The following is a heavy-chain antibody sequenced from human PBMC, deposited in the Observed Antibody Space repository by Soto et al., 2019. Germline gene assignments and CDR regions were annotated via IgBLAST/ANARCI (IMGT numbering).Heavy chain of an antibody. D-gene: IGHD3-22*01. CDR1: GYSFAGYW. J-gene: IGHJ4*02. V-gene: IGHV5-10-1*01. CDR3: ARQIYDSDTGPNFQYYFDS. CDR2: IDPSDSQT. Sequence: GESLKISCKGSGYSFAGYWITWVRQKPGKGLEWMGRIDPSDSQTYYSPSFRGHVTISVTKSITTVFLQWSSLRASDTAMYYCARQIYDSDTGPNFQYYFDSWGQGTPVTVLL.